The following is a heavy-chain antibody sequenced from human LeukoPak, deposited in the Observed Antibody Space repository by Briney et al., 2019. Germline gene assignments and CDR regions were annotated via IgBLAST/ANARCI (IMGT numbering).Heavy chain of an antibody. Sequence: TGGSLRLSCAASGFTFSSYAMSWVRQAPGKGLEWVSAISGSGGSTYYADSVKGRFTISRDNSKNTLYLQMNSLRAEDTAVYYCAKGTKVLRFLEWSPDYWGQGTLVTVSS. D-gene: IGHD3-3*01. CDR1: GFTFSSYA. V-gene: IGHV3-23*01. CDR3: AKGTKVLRFLEWSPDY. J-gene: IGHJ4*02. CDR2: ISGSGGST.